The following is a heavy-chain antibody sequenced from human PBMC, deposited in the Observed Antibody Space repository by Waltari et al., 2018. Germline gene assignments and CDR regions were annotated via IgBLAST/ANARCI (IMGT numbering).Heavy chain of an antibody. V-gene: IGHV1-2*02. CDR3: AREGSQLTTVFDF. J-gene: IGHJ4*02. D-gene: IGHD4-4*01. Sequence: LVQSGAEVTTPGASVRVSCKTSGYTFGAYDMHGVRQAPGQGLEWMGWINPRIGETKKTQTFHGRVTLTRDTSINTAYMELSSLKFDDTAVYYCAREGSQLTTVFDFWGQGTLVIVSS. CDR2: INPRIGET. CDR1: GYTFGAYD.